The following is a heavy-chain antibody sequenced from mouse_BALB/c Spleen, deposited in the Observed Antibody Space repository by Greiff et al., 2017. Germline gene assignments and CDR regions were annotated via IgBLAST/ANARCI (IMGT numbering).Heavy chain of an antibody. CDR1: GYTFTDYN. CDR3: VRGEGDYDAMDY. J-gene: IGHJ4*01. V-gene: IGHV1S29*02. Sequence: VQLQQSGPELVKPGASVKISCKASGYTFTDYNMHWVKQSHGKSLEWIGYIYPYNGGTSYKQKFKSKATLTVANSSSTAYMELRSLTSEDSAVYYCVRGEGDYDAMDYWGQGTSVTVSA. CDR2: IYPYNGGT.